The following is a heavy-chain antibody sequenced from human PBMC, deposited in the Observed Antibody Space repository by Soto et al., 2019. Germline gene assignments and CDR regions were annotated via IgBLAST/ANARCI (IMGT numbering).Heavy chain of an antibody. CDR2: IYYSGST. V-gene: IGHV4-59*01. D-gene: IGHD6-13*01. Sequence: SETLSLTPTVSGGSISSYYWSWIRQPPGKVLEWIGYIYYSGSTNYNPSLKSRVTISVDTSKNQFSLKLSSVTAADTAVYYCARDGGAAGTPFYYYYYGMDVWGQGTTVTVSS. J-gene: IGHJ6*02. CDR3: ARDGGAAGTPFYYYYYGMDV. CDR1: GGSISSYY.